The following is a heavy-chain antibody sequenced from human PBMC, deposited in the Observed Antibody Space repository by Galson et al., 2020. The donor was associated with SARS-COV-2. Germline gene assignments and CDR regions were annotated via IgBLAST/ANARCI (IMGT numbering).Heavy chain of an antibody. J-gene: IGHJ4*02. Sequence: GESLKISCAASGFTVSSNYMSWVRQAPGKGLEWVSVIYSGGSTYYADSVKGRFTISRDNSKNTLYLQMNSLRAEDTAVYYCARDLGPAGGFDYWGQGTLVTVSS. D-gene: IGHD3-10*01. CDR2: IYSGGST. CDR3: ARDLGPAGGFDY. CDR1: GFTVSSNY. V-gene: IGHV3-66*02.